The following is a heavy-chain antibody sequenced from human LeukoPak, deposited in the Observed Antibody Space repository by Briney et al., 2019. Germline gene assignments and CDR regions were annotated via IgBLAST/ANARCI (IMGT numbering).Heavy chain of an antibody. CDR1: GYTFTGYY. D-gene: IGHD3-10*01. J-gene: IGHJ5*02. Sequence: ASVKGFCKASGYTFTGYYMHWVRQAPGQGLEWMGWINPNSCGTKYAQKFQGRVTMTRDTSISTAYMELSRLRSDDTAVYYCARDSLRITMVRGVIVSPAYWFDPWGQGTLVTVSS. CDR3: ARDSLRITMVRGVIVSPAYWFDP. V-gene: IGHV1-2*02. CDR2: INPNSCGT.